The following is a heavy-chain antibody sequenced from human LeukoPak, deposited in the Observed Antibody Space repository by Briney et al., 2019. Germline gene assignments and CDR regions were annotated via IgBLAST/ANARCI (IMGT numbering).Heavy chain of an antibody. CDR2: FDPEDGET. V-gene: IGHV1-24*01. D-gene: IGHD5-18*01. CDR1: GYTLTELS. J-gene: IGHJ4*02. Sequence: ASVKVSFKVSGYTLTELSMHWVRQAPGKGLEWMGGFDPEDGETIYAQKFQGRVTMTEDTSTDTAYMELSSLRSEDTAVYYCATRTQLWLDFDYWGQGTLVTVSS. CDR3: ATRTQLWLDFDY.